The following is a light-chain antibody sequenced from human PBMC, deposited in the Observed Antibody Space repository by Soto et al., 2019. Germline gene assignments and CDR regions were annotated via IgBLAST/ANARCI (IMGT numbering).Light chain of an antibody. Sequence: EIVMTQSPATLSVSPGERATLSCRASQSVSSNLAWYQQKPGRAPRLLIFDASIRTTGIPDRFSGSGSGTEFTLTISSLQSEDFAVYYCQHYNNWSPWTFGQGTKVEI. CDR1: QSVSSN. V-gene: IGKV3-15*01. CDR2: DAS. J-gene: IGKJ1*01. CDR3: QHYNNWSPWT.